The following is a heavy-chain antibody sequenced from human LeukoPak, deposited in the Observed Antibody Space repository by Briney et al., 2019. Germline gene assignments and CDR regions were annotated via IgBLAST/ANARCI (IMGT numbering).Heavy chain of an antibody. D-gene: IGHD4-17*01. CDR2: INPNSGGT. CDR1: GYTFTGYY. Sequence: ASVKVSCKASGYTFTGYYMHWVRQAPGQGLEWMGWINPNSGGTNYAQKFQGRDTMTRDTSISTAYMELSRLRSDDTAAYYCARDSVDYGDYIDYWGQGTLVTVSS. V-gene: IGHV1-2*02. J-gene: IGHJ4*02. CDR3: ARDSVDYGDYIDY.